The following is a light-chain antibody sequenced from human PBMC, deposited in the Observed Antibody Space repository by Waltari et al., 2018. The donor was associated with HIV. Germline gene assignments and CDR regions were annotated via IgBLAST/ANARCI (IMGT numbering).Light chain of an antibody. V-gene: IGLV2-14*01. Sequence: QSALTQPASVSASPGQSITISCTGTSSDVGAYDYVSWYQYHPGKAPNLMISGVSSRPSWVSNRCSGARSGNTASLTISGLQAEDEADYYCCSYTSSGTLVFGGGTKLTVL. J-gene: IGLJ2*01. CDR1: SSDVGAYDY. CDR2: GVS. CDR3: CSYTSSGTLV.